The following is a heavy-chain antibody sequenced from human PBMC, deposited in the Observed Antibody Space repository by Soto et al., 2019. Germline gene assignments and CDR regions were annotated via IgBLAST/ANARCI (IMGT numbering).Heavy chain of an antibody. Sequence: EVQLLESGGGLVQPGGSLRLSCAASGFIFSTYAMSWVRQAPGKGLEWVSSISASGDRISYADSVKGRFTISRDNSMHTLYLQVTSLRAEDTAVYYCARHFDYYGSGTYNKDAFDIWGQGTMVSVSS. J-gene: IGHJ3*02. V-gene: IGHV3-23*01. CDR3: ARHFDYYGSGTYNKDAFDI. CDR1: GFIFSTYA. D-gene: IGHD3-10*01. CDR2: ISASGDRI.